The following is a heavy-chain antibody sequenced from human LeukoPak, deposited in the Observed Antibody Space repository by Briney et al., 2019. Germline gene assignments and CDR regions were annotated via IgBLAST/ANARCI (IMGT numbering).Heavy chain of an antibody. J-gene: IGHJ6*03. CDR3: ARGPSITMVRGGQWYYYMDV. Sequence: ASVKVSCKASGGTFSSYAISWVRQAPGQGLEWMGWINPKTVETKYTQEFQGRVTMTRDTSTSTVYMELSSLRSEDTAVYYCARGPSITMVRGGQWYYYMDVWGKGTTVTISS. D-gene: IGHD3-10*01. V-gene: IGHV1-8*02. CDR2: INPKTVET. CDR1: GGTFSSYA.